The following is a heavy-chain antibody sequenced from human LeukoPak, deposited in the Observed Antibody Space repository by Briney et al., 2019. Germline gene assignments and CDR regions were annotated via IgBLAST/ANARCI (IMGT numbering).Heavy chain of an antibody. D-gene: IGHD2-2*01. CDR1: GFTFSSYA. CDR2: IKPDGST. J-gene: IGHJ6*03. CDR3: ARGALYQYYMDA. V-gene: IGHV3-74*01. Sequence: GGSLRLSCAASGFTFSSYAMHWVRQAPGKGLVWVSRIKPDGSTYYADSVKGRFTVSRDNAKNTLYLQMNSPTAEDTAVYYCARGALYQYYMDAWGKGTTVTVSS.